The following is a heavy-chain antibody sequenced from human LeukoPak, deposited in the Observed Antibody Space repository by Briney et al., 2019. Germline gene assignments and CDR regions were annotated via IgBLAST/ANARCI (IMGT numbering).Heavy chain of an antibody. Sequence: SETLSLTCAVYGGSFSGYYWSWIRQPPGKGLEWIGEINHSGSTNYNPSLKSRVTISVDTSKNQFSLKLSSVTAADTAVYYCARARVASFFDYWGQGTLVTVSS. CDR1: GGSFSGYY. CDR3: ARARVASFFDY. D-gene: IGHD2-2*01. CDR2: INHSGST. V-gene: IGHV4-34*01. J-gene: IGHJ4*02.